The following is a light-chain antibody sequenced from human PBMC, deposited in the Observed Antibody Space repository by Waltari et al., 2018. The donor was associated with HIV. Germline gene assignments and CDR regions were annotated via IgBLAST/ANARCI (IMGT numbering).Light chain of an antibody. J-gene: IGKJ2*01. V-gene: IGKV3-15*01. Sequence: EIVMTQSPATLSVSPGERATLSCRASQRVSSNLAWYQQRPGQAPRLLIYGASTRATGIPARFSGSWSGTEFTLTISSLQSEDFAVYYCQQYNKWPLYTFGQGTKLEIK. CDR2: GAS. CDR1: QRVSSN. CDR3: QQYNKWPLYT.